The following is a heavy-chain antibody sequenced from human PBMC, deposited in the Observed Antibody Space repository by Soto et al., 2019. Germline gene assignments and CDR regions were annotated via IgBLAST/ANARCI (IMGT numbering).Heavy chain of an antibody. J-gene: IGHJ5*02. V-gene: IGHV4-4*02. CDR2: IYHSGST. D-gene: IGHD2-2*03. Sequence: SETLSLTCAVSSGSISSSNWWSWVRQPPGKGLEWIGEIYHSGSTNYNPSLKSRVTISVDKSKNQFSLKLSSVTAADTAVYYCARSGYCSSTSCSNWFDPWGQGTLVTVSS. CDR3: ARSGYCSSTSCSNWFDP. CDR1: SGSISSSNW.